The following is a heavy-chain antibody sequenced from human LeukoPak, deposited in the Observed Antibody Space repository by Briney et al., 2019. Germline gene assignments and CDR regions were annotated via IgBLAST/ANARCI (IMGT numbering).Heavy chain of an antibody. V-gene: IGHV4-39*02. CDR2: VYYDGNT. D-gene: IGHD1-26*01. CDR1: GGSINRSSYY. J-gene: IGHJ4*02. CDR3: TKDSGHHRTDC. Sequence: ASETLSLTCSVSGGSINRSSYYWGWIRQAPGKGLEWIGSVYYDGNTYYNPNPSLKSRATVSMDTSRNQCSLKLRSVTAADTAVYYCTKDSGHHRTDCWGQGTLVTVSS.